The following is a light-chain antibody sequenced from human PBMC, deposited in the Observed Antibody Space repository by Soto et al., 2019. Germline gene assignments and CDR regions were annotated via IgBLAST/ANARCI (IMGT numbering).Light chain of an antibody. CDR3: AAWDDSLNEYV. CDR1: SSNIGRNS. CDR2: GNN. V-gene: IGLV1-44*01. Sequence: QSVLTQALSVSGTPGQRVTITCSGSSSNIGRNSVNWYQHLPGTAPKLLTHGNNHRPSGVPDRFSGSKSGTSASLAISGLQPEDEADYCCAAWDDSLNEYVFGDGTKLTVL. J-gene: IGLJ1*01.